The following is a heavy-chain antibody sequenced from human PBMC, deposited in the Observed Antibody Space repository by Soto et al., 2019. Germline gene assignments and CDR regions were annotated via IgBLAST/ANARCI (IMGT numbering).Heavy chain of an antibody. CDR3: ANGAYYDFWSGPTEDY. CDR2: LGYDGSNK. D-gene: IGHD3-3*01. CDR1: GFTFSTCV. Sequence: GESLKISCAASGFTFSTCVMHWVRQAPGKGLEWVAGLGYDGSNKFYADSVKGRFTISRDNSKNTLYLQMNSLRAEDTAVYYCANGAYYDFWSGPTEDYWGQGTLVTVSS. J-gene: IGHJ4*02. V-gene: IGHV3-30*18.